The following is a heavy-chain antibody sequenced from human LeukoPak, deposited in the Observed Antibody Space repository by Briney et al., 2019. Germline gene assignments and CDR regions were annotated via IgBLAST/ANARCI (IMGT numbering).Heavy chain of an antibody. CDR1: SGSISSGSYY. V-gene: IGHV4-39*07. CDR3: ASLSSALDY. Sequence: SETLSLTCTVSSGSISSGSYYWSWIRQPPGKGLEWIGEIYHSGSTNYNPSPKSRVTISVDKSKNQFSLKLSSVTAADTAVYYCASLSSALDYWGQGTLVTVSS. J-gene: IGHJ4*02. CDR2: IYHSGST. D-gene: IGHD3-22*01.